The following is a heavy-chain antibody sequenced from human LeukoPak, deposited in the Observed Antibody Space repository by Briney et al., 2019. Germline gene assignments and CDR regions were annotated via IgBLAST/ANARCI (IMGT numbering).Heavy chain of an antibody. V-gene: IGHV1-2*02. J-gene: IGHJ4*02. CDR1: GYTFTGYY. Sequence: ASVKVSCKASGYTFTGYYMHWVRQAPGQGLEWMGWINPNSGGTNYAQKFQGRVTMTRDTSISTAYMELSRLRSDDTAVYYCARDVTNTYYYASRWCFDSRGQGTLVTVSS. CDR2: INPNSGGT. D-gene: IGHD3-22*01. CDR3: ARDVTNTYYYASRWCFDS.